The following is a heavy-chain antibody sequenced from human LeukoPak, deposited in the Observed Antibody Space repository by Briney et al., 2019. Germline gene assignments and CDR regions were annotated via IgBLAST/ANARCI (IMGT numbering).Heavy chain of an antibody. D-gene: IGHD6-19*01. V-gene: IGHV3-9*01. CDR2: ISWNSGSI. CDR1: GFTFDDYA. CDR3: AKDGSGWTSTYFDY. J-gene: IGHJ4*02. Sequence: QTGGSLRLSCAASGFTFDDYAMPWVRQAPGKGLEWVSGISWNSGSIGYADSVKGRFTISRDNAKNSLYLQMNSLRAEDTALYYCAKDGSGWTSTYFDYWGQGTLVTVSS.